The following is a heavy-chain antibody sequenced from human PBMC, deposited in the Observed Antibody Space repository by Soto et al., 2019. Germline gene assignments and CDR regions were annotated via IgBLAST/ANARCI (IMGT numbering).Heavy chain of an antibody. D-gene: IGHD2-15*01. CDR2: ITTNGGST. J-gene: IGHJ4*02. Sequence: PGGSLRLSCAASGFTFSRYAMHWVRQAPGKGLEYVSAITTNGGSTYYANSVKGRFTISRDNSKNTLYLQMGSLRAEDMAVYYCARDRGCSGGICYRDLDYWGQGTLVTVSS. CDR1: GFTFSRYA. V-gene: IGHV3-64*01. CDR3: ARDRGCSGGICYRDLDY.